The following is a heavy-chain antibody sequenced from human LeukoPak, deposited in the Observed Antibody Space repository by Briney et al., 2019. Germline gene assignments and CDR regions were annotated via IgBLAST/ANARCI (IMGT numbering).Heavy chain of an antibody. V-gene: IGHV1-2*02. Sequence: GASVKVSCEASGYTFTGYYMHWVRQAPGQGLEWMGWINPKNGDTNYAQKFEGRVSMTRDTSISTAYMELSRLRSDDTAVYYCAKGYDNSGYYYSDYWGQGTLVTVSS. D-gene: IGHD3-22*01. CDR2: INPKNGDT. J-gene: IGHJ4*02. CDR1: GYTFTGYY. CDR3: AKGYDNSGYYYSDY.